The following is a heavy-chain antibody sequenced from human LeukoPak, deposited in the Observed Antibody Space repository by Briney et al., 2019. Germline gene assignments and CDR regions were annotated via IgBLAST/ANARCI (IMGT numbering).Heavy chain of an antibody. CDR2: ISSSSSYM. CDR1: GFTFSSYS. Sequence: GGSLRLSCAASGFTFSSYSMNWVRQAPGKGLEWVSSISSSSSYMYYADSVKGRFTISRDNAKNSLNLQMNSLRAEDTAVYYCARRNAGEPAYWGQGTLVTVSS. CDR3: ARRNAGEPAY. V-gene: IGHV3-21*01. J-gene: IGHJ4*02. D-gene: IGHD7-27*01.